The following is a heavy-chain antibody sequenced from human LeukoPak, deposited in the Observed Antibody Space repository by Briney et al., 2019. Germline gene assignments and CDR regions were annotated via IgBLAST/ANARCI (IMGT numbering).Heavy chain of an antibody. J-gene: IGHJ4*02. CDR2: IYYSGST. V-gene: IGHV4-30-4*07. D-gene: IGHD4-17*01. CDR3: ARHATTVTINYAFDY. CDR1: GGSISSGGYS. Sequence: SETLSLTCAVSGGSISSGGYSWSWIRQPPGKGLEWIGYIYYSGSTYYNPSLKSRVTISVDTSKNQFSLKLSSVTAADTAVYYCARHATTVTINYAFDYWGQGTLVTVSS.